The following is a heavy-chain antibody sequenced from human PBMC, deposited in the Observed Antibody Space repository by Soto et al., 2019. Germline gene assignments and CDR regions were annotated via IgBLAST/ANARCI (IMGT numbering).Heavy chain of an antibody. Sequence: ASVKVSCKASGYTFTSYGISWVRQAPGQGLEWMGWISAYNGNTNYAQKLQGRVTMTTDTSTSTAYMELRSLRSDDTAVYYCASAIGYCSGGSCYPAWFDPLGQGTLVTVSS. D-gene: IGHD2-15*01. CDR3: ASAIGYCSGGSCYPAWFDP. CDR1: GYTFTSYG. CDR2: ISAYNGNT. V-gene: IGHV1-18*01. J-gene: IGHJ5*02.